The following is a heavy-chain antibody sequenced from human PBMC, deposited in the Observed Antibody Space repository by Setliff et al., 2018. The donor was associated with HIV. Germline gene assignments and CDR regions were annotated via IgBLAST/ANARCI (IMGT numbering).Heavy chain of an antibody. CDR3: ARDATRGGDFDF. V-gene: IGHV3-7*01. Sequence: HPGGSLRLSCAASGFTFSSYSMNWVRQAPGKGLEWVANIKEDGSETFYVDSVKGRFTMSRDNAKNLVYLEMNSLKVEDTAVYYCARDATRGGDFDFWGQGTLVTVSS. D-gene: IGHD1-26*01. CDR2: IKEDGSET. J-gene: IGHJ4*02. CDR1: GFTFSSYS.